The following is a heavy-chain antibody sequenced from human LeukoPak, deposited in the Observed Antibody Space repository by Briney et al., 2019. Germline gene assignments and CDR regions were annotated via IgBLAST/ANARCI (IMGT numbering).Heavy chain of an antibody. CDR2: ISYGNT. Sequence: PSETLSLTCTVSGGSISTYNWNWIRQTPGKGLEWIGHISYGNTDYNPSLKSRVTISVDTSKNQFSLKLTSVTAADTAVYYCARDKAHSYGRYFDPWGQGALVIVSS. CDR3: ARDKAHSYGRYFDP. CDR1: GGSISTYN. J-gene: IGHJ5*02. D-gene: IGHD5-18*01. V-gene: IGHV4-59*01.